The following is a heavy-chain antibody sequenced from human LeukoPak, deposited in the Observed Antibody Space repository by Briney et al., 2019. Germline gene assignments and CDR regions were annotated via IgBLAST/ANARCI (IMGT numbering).Heavy chain of an antibody. CDR2: IYSGGST. CDR3: AREDCGGDCYFDY. D-gene: IGHD2-21*02. Sequence: GGSLRLSCAASGFTVSSNYMSWVRQAPGKGLEWVSVIYSGGSTYYADSVKGRFTISRDNSKNTLYLQMNSLRAEDTAVYYCAREDCGGDCYFDYWGQGTLVTVSS. J-gene: IGHJ4*02. CDR1: GFTVSSNY. V-gene: IGHV3-53*01.